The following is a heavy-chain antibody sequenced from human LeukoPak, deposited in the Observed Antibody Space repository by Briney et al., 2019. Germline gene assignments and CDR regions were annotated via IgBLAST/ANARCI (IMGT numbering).Heavy chain of an antibody. CDR2: IKQDGSEK. CDR3: ARDHTPVQVDWALSYYGMDV. V-gene: IGHV3-7*01. CDR1: GFTFSSYW. J-gene: IGHJ6*02. D-gene: IGHD3-9*01. Sequence: GGSLRLSCAASGFTFSSYWMSWVRQAPGKGLEWVANIKQDGSEKYYVDSVKGRFTISRDNAKNSLYLQMNSLRAEDTAVYYCARDHTPVQVDWALSYYGMDVWGQGTTVTVSS.